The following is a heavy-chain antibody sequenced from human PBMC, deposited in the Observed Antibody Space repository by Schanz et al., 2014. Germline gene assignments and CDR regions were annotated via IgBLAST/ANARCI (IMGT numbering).Heavy chain of an antibody. V-gene: IGHV3-33*01. CDR3: ARANYRRKINFDY. CDR1: GFTFSSYG. Sequence: QVQLVESGGGVVQPGRSLRLSCAASGFTFSSYGMHWVRQAPGKGLEWVAVIWSDGSTKYYADSVKGRFTISRDNSKNTLYLQMNSLRADDTAVYFCARANYRRKINFDYWGRGTLVTVSS. CDR2: IWSDGSTK. J-gene: IGHJ4*02. D-gene: IGHD3-10*01.